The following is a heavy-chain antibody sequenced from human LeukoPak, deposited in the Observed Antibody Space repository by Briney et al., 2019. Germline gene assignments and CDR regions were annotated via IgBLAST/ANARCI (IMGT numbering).Heavy chain of an antibody. CDR3: ARGARGSGTASDY. CDR2: INSDGSST. CDR1: GFTFSSYW. J-gene: IGHJ4*02. Sequence: PGGSLRLSCAASGFTFSSYWMHWVRQAPGKGLVWVSRINSDGSSTNYADSVKGRFTISRANAKNTLHLQMNSLRAEDTAVYYCARGARGSGTASDYWGQGTLVTVSS. V-gene: IGHV3-74*01. D-gene: IGHD3-10*01.